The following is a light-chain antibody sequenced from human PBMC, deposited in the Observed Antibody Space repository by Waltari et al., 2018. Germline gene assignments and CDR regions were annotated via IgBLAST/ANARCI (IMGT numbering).Light chain of an antibody. CDR2: RND. CDR1: SSNVGTNV. V-gene: IGLV1-44*01. CDR3: AAWDDSLNGWWV. Sequence: QSMLTPPPPVSGTPGQRDTTTSSRSSSNVGTNVVNWYQQLPGKAPKLLIYRNDLRPSWVPDRFSGSKSGTSASLAISGLQSDDEADYYCAAWDDSLNGWWVFGGGTKVTVL. J-gene: IGLJ3*02.